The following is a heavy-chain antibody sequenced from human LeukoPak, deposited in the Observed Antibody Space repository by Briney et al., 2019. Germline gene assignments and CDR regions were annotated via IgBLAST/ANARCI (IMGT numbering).Heavy chain of an antibody. J-gene: IGHJ4*02. CDR1: GFTFGDYA. CDR3: TRDRGGSYRFDY. D-gene: IGHD1-26*01. V-gene: IGHV3-49*03. CDR2: IRSKAYGGTT. Sequence: GGSLRLSCTVSGFTFGDYAMGWFRQAPGKGLEWVGFIRSKAYGGTTEYAASVKGRFTISRDDSRSIAYLQMSSLETEDTAMYYCTRDRGGSYRFDYWGQGTLVTVSS.